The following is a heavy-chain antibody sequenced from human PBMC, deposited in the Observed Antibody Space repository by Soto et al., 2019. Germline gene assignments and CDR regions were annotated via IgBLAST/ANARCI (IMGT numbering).Heavy chain of an antibody. D-gene: IGHD1-1*01. CDR1: GGIFSSFS. V-gene: IGHV1-69*01. J-gene: IGHJ5*02. CDR2: IIPMTGTP. CDR3: ARGPILPGATSWLHP. Sequence: QVQLVQSGAEVKTPGSSVEVSCKASGGIFSSFSITWVRQVPGHGLEWMGGIIPMTGTPNYAEKFQGRLTLTADASTRTAYLVLSSLKSEDTAVYYCARGPILPGATSWLHPWGQGTVVFVSS.